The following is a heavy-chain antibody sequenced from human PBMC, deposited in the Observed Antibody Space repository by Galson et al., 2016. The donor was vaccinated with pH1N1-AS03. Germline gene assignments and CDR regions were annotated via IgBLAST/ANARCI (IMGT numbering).Heavy chain of an antibody. CDR1: GFIFSNYA. V-gene: IGHV3-23*01. CDR2: ITSRGST. CDR3: AKDPIQYGDYVWYFDY. J-gene: IGHJ4*02. D-gene: IGHD4-17*01. Sequence: SLRLSCAASGFIFSNYAMSWVRQAPGKGLEWVSAITSRGSTYYADSVKGRFTISRDNSKNTLYLQMNSLRAEGTAVYYCAKDPIQYGDYVWYFDYWGQGTLVTVSS.